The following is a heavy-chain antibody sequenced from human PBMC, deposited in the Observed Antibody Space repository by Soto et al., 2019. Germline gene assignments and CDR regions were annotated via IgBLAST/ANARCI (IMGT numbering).Heavy chain of an antibody. Sequence: SETLYLTCTVSGGSISSSSYYLGWIRQPPGKGLEWIGSIYYSGSTYYNPSLKSRVTISVDTSKNQFSLKLSSVTAADTAVYYCAAGGGLPRYYWGQGTLVTVSS. D-gene: IGHD5-12*01. CDR3: AAGGGLPRYY. J-gene: IGHJ4*02. CDR1: GGSISSSSYY. CDR2: IYYSGST. V-gene: IGHV4-39*07.